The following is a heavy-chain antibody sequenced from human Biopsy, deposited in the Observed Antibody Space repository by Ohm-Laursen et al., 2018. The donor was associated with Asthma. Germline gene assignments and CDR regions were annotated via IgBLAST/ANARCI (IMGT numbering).Heavy chain of an antibody. CDR1: GFTFSSSA. J-gene: IGHJ4*02. CDR3: AKRRGYSGHDNDY. CDR2: ISYDGNHK. V-gene: IGHV3-30*18. Sequence: SLRLSCAAAGFTFSSSAMSWVRQAPGKGLEWVAVISYDGNHKFYEDSVKGRFTISRDNSKNTLYLQMNSLRTEDTAVYYCAKRRGYSGHDNDYWGQGTLVIVSS. D-gene: IGHD5-12*01.